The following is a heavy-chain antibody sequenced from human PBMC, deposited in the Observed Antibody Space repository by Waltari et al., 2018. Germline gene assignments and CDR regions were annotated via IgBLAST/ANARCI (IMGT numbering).Heavy chain of an antibody. J-gene: IGHJ5*02. D-gene: IGHD6-25*01. CDR2: LSGDGQTT. Sequence: EVQLLEAGGNCVQPGGAVRPSCAAPGFTFSPQARSWVRQSPETGLEWVSSLSGDGQTTNYADSVRGRFTISRDTSKNILYLQMNSLRINDTATYYCALGSAAQGSWGQGTLVTVSS. CDR3: ALGSAAQGS. V-gene: IGHV3-23*01. CDR1: GFTFSPQA.